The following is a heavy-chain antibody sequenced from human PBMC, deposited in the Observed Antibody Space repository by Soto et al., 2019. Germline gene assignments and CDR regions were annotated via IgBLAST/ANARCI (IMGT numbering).Heavy chain of an antibody. J-gene: IGHJ4*02. CDR2: IYHSGST. CDR3: ARARSEAGFYYCDY. CDR1: GGSISSGGYS. V-gene: IGHV4-30-2*01. D-gene: IGHD3-10*01. Sequence: QLQLQESGSGLVKPSQTLSLTCAVSGGSISSGGYSWSWIRQPPGKGLEWIGYIYHSGSTYYNPSLKSRVTISVDRSKNQFSLKLSSVTAADTAVYYCARARSEAGFYYCDYWGQGTLVTVSS.